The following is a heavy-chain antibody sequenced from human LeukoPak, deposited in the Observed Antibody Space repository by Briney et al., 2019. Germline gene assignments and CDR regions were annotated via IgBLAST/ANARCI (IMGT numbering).Heavy chain of an antibody. Sequence: GRSLRLSCAASGFTFSSYAMHWVRQAPGKGLEWVVVISYDGSNKYYADSVKGRFTISRDNSKNTLYLQMNSLRAEDTAVYYCARSPLMGSIDYWGQGTLVTVSS. V-gene: IGHV3-30-3*01. D-gene: IGHD3-10*01. CDR1: GFTFSSYA. CDR2: ISYDGSNK. CDR3: ARSPLMGSIDY. J-gene: IGHJ4*02.